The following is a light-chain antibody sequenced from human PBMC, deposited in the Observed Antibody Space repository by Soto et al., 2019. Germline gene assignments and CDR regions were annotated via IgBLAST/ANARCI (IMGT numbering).Light chain of an antibody. CDR2: VNN. CDR3: QSYDSSLSGYV. CDR1: SSNIGAGYD. J-gene: IGLJ1*01. V-gene: IGLV1-40*01. Sequence: QSVLTQPPSVSGAPGQRVTISCTGSSSNIGAGYDVNWYQQLPGTAPKLLIYVNNNRPSGVPDRFSGSKSGTSASLAITGLQAEDEADYYGQSYDSSLSGYVFGTGTKVTVL.